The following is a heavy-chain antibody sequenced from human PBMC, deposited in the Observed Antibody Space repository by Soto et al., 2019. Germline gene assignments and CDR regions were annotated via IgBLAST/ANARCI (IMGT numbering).Heavy chain of an antibody. CDR3: ARIRSTYGDYFDS. Sequence: SGAVSLTCTVSGDTTSSADFFWSWLRQPPGEGLEWIGYVYFSGFTQSNPSLKSRLSMSVDTSKNQVSLKLSSVTAADTAVYYCARIRSTYGDYFDSWGQGTLVPVSS. D-gene: IGHD4-17*01. V-gene: IGHV4-30-4*01. CDR1: GDTTSSADFF. J-gene: IGHJ4*02. CDR2: VYFSGFT.